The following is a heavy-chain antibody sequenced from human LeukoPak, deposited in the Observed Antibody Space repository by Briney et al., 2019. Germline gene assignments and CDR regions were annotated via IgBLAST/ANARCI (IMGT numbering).Heavy chain of an antibody. D-gene: IGHD6-19*01. Sequence: GRSLRLSCAASGFTFSSYGMHWVRQAPGKGLEWVAVIWYDGSNKYYADSVKGRFTISRDNSKNTLYLQMNSLRAEDTAVYYCAKQLGRCSSGWYDFDYWGQGTLVTVSS. CDR1: GFTFSSYG. J-gene: IGHJ4*02. V-gene: IGHV3-33*06. CDR2: IWYDGSNK. CDR3: AKQLGRCSSGWYDFDY.